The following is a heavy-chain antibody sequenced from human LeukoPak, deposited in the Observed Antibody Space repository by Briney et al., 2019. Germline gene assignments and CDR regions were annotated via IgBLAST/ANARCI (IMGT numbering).Heavy chain of an antibody. V-gene: IGHV3-23*01. CDR1: GFTFSSYA. J-gene: IGHJ4*02. CDR2: ISGSGGST. CDR3: ARVRLGELSLSGDY. Sequence: GGSLRLSCAASGFTFSSYAMSWVRQAPGKGLEWVSAISGSGGSTYYADSVKGRFTISRDNAKNSLYLQMNSLRAEDTAVYYCARVRLGELSLSGDYWGQGTLVTVSS. D-gene: IGHD3-16*02.